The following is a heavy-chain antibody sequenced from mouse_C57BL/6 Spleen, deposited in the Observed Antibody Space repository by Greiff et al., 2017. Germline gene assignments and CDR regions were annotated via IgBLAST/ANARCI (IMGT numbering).Heavy chain of an antibody. CDR3: ARNPYYDYYFDY. D-gene: IGHD2-4*01. Sequence: EVQLQQSGAELVKPGASVKLSCTASGFNIKDYYMPWVKQRTEQGLEWIGRIDPEDGETKYAPKFQGKATITADTSSNTAYLQLSSLTSEDTAVYYCARNPYYDYYFDYWGQGTTLTVSS. CDR2: IDPEDGET. J-gene: IGHJ2*01. CDR1: GFNIKDYY. V-gene: IGHV14-2*01.